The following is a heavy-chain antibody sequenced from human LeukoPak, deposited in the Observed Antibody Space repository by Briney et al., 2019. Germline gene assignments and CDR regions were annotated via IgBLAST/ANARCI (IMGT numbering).Heavy chain of an antibody. D-gene: IGHD1-1*01. J-gene: IGHJ4*02. CDR1: GFTLSSYA. Sequence: GGSLRLSCAASGFTLSSYAMSWVRQAPGKGLEGVSAISGSGGSTYYADSVKGRFTISRDNSKNTLYLQMNSLRAEDTAVYYCAKDGSKGSPMEYWGQGTLVTVSS. CDR2: ISGSGGST. V-gene: IGHV3-23*01. CDR3: AKDGSKGSPMEY.